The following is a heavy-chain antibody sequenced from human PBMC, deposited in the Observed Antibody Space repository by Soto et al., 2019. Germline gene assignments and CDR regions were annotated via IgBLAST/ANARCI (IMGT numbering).Heavy chain of an antibody. Sequence: EVQLVESGGGLVQPGRSLRLSCGASGFTFDDYAMHWVRQAPGKGLEWVSGISWNSGSIAYADSVKGRFTISRDNAKNCLYLQMNRLTPEDTALYYCAKDFSDIWDYRRDFDYWGQGTLVTVSS. CDR2: ISWNSGSI. D-gene: IGHD1-7*01. V-gene: IGHV3-9*01. J-gene: IGHJ4*02. CDR3: AKDFSDIWDYRRDFDY. CDR1: GFTFDDYA.